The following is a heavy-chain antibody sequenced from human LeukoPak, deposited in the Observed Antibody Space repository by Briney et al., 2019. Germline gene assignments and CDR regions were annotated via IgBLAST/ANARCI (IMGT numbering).Heavy chain of an antibody. J-gene: IGHJ4*02. CDR1: GYIFSNFFSSYG. Sequence: ASVKVSCKASGYIFSNFFSSYGITWVRQAPGQGLEWMGGIIPIFSTTNYAQKFQGRLTIIADESTNTAYLELNSLRSEDTAMYYCARAHYGGYNDYWGQGTLVTVSS. CDR3: ARAHYGGYNDY. D-gene: IGHD2-21*01. CDR2: IIPIFSTT. V-gene: IGHV1-69*13.